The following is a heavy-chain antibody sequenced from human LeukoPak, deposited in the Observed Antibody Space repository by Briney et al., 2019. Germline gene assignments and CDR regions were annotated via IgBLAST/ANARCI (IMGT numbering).Heavy chain of an antibody. V-gene: IGHV4-4*07. J-gene: IGHJ6*04. Sequence: SETLSLTCTVSGGSISSYYWGWLRQPAGKGLEWIGRIYTSGSTNYNPSLKSRVTRSVDPSQNQFSLKLSSVTAADTAVYYCARHHRLVYSRSPDGWRKPTTATVSS. CDR2: IYTSGST. CDR3: ARHHRLVYSRSPDG. CDR1: GGSISSYY. D-gene: IGHD1-26*01.